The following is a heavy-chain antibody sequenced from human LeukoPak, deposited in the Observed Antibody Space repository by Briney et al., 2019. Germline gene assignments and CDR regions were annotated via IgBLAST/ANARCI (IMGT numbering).Heavy chain of an antibody. D-gene: IGHD6-19*01. J-gene: IGHJ4*02. Sequence: GGSLRLSCAASGFTFSSYWMSWVRQAPGKGLEWVANIKQDGSEKYYVDSVKGRFTISRDNAKNSLYLQMNSPRAEDTAVYYCARAYSSGWYFHYFDYWGQGTLVTVSS. V-gene: IGHV3-7*03. CDR1: GFTFSSYW. CDR3: ARAYSSGWYFHYFDY. CDR2: IKQDGSEK.